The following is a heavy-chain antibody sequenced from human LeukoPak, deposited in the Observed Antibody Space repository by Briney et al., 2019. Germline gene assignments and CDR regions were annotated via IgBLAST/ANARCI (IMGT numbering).Heavy chain of an antibody. V-gene: IGHV3-23*01. CDR3: AKGWYSSSWFPFDY. J-gene: IGHJ4*02. D-gene: IGHD6-13*01. Sequence: QPGGSLRLSCAASGFMFSSNWMSWVRLAPGKGLEWVSAISGSGGTTYYADSVKGRFTISRDNSKNTLYLQMNSPRAEDTAVYYCAKGWYSSSWFPFDYWGQGTLVTVSS. CDR1: GFMFSSNW. CDR2: ISGSGGTT.